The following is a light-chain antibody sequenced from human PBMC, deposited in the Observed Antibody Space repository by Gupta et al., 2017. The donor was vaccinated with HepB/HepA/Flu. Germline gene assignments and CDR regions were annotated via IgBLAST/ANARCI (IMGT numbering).Light chain of an antibody. Sequence: DIVMTQSPATLSVSPGETVTLSCRASHSVRSNLAWYQQKVGQAPTLLIYGASTRASGIPVRFSGGGSGADFTLPISSLQSEDFAVYYCQQSNNWPRTFGQGTKVEIK. CDR3: QQSNNWPRT. CDR1: HSVRSN. CDR2: GAS. V-gene: IGKV3-15*01. J-gene: IGKJ1*01.